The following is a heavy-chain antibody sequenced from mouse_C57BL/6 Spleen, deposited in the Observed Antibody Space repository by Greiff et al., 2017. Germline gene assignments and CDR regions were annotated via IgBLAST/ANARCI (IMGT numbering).Heavy chain of an antibody. Sequence: EVQLQQSGPELVKPGASVKISCKASGYSFTGYYMNWVKQSPETSLEWIGEINPSTGGTTYNQKFKAKATLTVDKSSSTAYMQLKSLTSEDSAVXYCARGAYWGQGTLVTVSA. J-gene: IGHJ3*01. CDR1: GYSFTGYY. V-gene: IGHV1-42*01. CDR3: ARGAY. CDR2: INPSTGGT.